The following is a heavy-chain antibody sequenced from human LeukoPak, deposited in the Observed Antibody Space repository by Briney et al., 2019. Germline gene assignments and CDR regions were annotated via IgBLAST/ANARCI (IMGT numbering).Heavy chain of an antibody. CDR1: GFTFSSFS. J-gene: IGHJ4*02. CDR3: ARHPYCSSTTCYGIDY. Sequence: GGSLRLSCAASGFTFSSFSMNWVRQAPGKGLEWVSSVTSNDYIFYADSMKGRFTISRDNAKNSLFLQMNSLRADDTAVYYCARHPYCSSTTCYGIDYWGQGTLVAVSS. CDR2: VTSNDYI. V-gene: IGHV3-21*01. D-gene: IGHD2-2*01.